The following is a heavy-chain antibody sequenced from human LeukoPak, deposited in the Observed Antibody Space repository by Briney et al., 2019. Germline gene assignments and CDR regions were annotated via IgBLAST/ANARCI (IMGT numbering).Heavy chain of an antibody. CDR1: GFTFSSYA. D-gene: IGHD5-18*01. CDR2: ISYDGSDK. J-gene: IGHJ4*02. CDR3: ARESDTAMATLDY. V-gene: IGHV3-30-3*01. Sequence: GKSLRLSCAASGFTFSSYAMHWVRQAPGKRLEWVVVISYDGSDKYYADSVKGRFTISRDNSKNTLYLQMNSLREEDTAVYYCARESDTAMATLDYWGQGTLVTVSS.